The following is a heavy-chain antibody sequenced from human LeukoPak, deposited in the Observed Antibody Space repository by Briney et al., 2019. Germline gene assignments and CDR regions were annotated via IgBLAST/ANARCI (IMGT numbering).Heavy chain of an antibody. J-gene: IGHJ4*02. CDR2: IHHSGST. D-gene: IGHD3-10*01. CDR1: GYTIGSGSY. Sequence: SETLSLTCTVSGYTIGSGSYWGWIRQPPGKGLEWIATIHHSGSTYYNPSLKSRITISIDTSKNQFSVKLSSVTAADTAVYYCARESIIRGVSHYDYWSQGTLVTVFS. CDR3: ARESIIRGVSHYDY. V-gene: IGHV4-38-2*02.